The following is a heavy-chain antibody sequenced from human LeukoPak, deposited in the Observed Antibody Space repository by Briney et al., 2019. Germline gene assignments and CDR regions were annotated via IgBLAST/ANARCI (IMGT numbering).Heavy chain of an antibody. J-gene: IGHJ5*02. CDR3: ARPYGSGTFDP. V-gene: IGHV3-23*01. Sequence: GGSLRLSCAASGFTFSNYAMTWVRQAPGKGLEWVSTISGSAGSTYYADSVKGRFTISRDNSKNTLYLQTNSLRAEDTAVYYCARPYGSGTFDPWGQGTLVTVSS. CDR2: ISGSAGST. D-gene: IGHD3-10*01. CDR1: GFTFSNYA.